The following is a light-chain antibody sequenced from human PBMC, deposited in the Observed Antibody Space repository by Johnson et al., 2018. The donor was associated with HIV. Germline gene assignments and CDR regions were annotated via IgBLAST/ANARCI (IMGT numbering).Light chain of an antibody. V-gene: IGLV1-51*01. CDR1: SSNIGNNY. CDR2: DNN. CDR3: ATWYSSLSVYV. Sequence: QSVLTQPPSVSAAPGQKVTISCSGSSSNIGNNYVSWYQQIPGTAPKLLIYDNNKRPSGIPDRFSGSKSGTSATLGITGLQTGDEADYHCATWYSSLSVYVFGTGTKVTFL. J-gene: IGLJ1*01.